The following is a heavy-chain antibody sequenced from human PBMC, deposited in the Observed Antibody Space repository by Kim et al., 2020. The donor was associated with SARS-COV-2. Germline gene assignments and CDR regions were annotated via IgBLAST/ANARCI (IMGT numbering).Heavy chain of an antibody. V-gene: IGHV1-18*01. Sequence: YAQKLQGRGTMTTDTSTSTAYMELRSLRSDDTAVYYCARGSPSSSSPFDPWGQGTLVTVSS. CDR3: ARGSPSSSSPFDP. J-gene: IGHJ5*02. D-gene: IGHD6-13*01.